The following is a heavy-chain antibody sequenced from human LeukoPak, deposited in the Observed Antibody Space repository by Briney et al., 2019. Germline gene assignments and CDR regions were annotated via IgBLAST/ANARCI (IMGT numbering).Heavy chain of an antibody. CDR2: ISYDGSNK. V-gene: IGHV3-30*03. CDR3: ARGDRRDGYRFDY. J-gene: IGHJ4*02. CDR1: GFTFSSSG. Sequence: GGSLRLSCAASGFTFSSSGMHWVRQAPGKGLEWVAVISYDGSNKYYADSVKGRFTISRDNSKNTLYLQMNSLRAEDAAMYYCARGDRRDGYRFDYWGQGTLVTVSS. D-gene: IGHD5-24*01.